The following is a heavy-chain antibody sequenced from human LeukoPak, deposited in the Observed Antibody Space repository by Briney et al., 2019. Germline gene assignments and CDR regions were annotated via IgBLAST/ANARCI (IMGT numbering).Heavy chain of an antibody. V-gene: IGHV3-48*01. J-gene: IGHJ4*02. D-gene: IGHD5-24*01. CDR2: IDARSGIT. Sequence: GGSLRLSCATSGFTFTIFGINWVRQAPGKGPEWVSYIDARSGITYYADSVQGRFTISRDNAKESVFLQMNGLRVDDTAVYYCARVADGYSHFDYWGQGTLVTVSS. CDR1: GFTFTIFG. CDR3: ARVADGYSHFDY.